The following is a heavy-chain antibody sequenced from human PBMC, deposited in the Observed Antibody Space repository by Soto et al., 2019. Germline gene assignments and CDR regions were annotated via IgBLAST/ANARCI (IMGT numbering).Heavy chain of an antibody. CDR1: GFPFGENA. V-gene: IGHV3-23*01. Sequence: GGSLRLSCAASGFPFGENAMSWVRQAPGKGLEWVSGISDSGATTYYADSVRGRFTISRDNSKNTLYLQMKSLRAEDPASYYCAKEDTSSGSVDYWGQGALVTVSS. J-gene: IGHJ4*02. CDR2: ISDSGATT. D-gene: IGHD6-19*01. CDR3: AKEDTSSGSVDY.